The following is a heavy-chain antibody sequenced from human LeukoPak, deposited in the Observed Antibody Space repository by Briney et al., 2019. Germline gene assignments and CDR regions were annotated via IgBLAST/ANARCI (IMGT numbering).Heavy chain of an antibody. D-gene: IGHD5-18*01. Sequence: GGSLRLSCAASGFTFNNYNMNWVRQAPGKGLEWVSYITLSSSTIYYADSVKGRFTISRDNAKTSLYLQMNSLRAEDTAVYYCARDLSGIAGYTYGRGIDYWGQGTLVTVSS. CDR3: ARDLSGIAGYTYGRGIDY. J-gene: IGHJ4*02. CDR1: GFTFNNYN. CDR2: ITLSSSTI. V-gene: IGHV3-48*04.